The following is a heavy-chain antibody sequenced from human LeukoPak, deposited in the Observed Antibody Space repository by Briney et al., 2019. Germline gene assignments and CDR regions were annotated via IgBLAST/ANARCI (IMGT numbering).Heavy chain of an antibody. J-gene: IGHJ4*02. Sequence: GGSLRLSCTASGFTFSNYFMHWVRQVSGEGPVWVSRITGDGSSTSYADSVKGRFTISRDNAKNTLYLQMNSLRAEDTALYYSVRLYAYWGQGTLVTVSS. V-gene: IGHV3-74*01. CDR2: ITGDGSST. CDR3: VRLYAY. D-gene: IGHD2/OR15-2a*01. CDR1: GFTFSNYF.